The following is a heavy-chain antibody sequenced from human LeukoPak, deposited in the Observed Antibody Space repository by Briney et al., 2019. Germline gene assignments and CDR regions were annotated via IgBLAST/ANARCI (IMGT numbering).Heavy chain of an antibody. V-gene: IGHV1-18*01. J-gene: IGHJ4*02. CDR2: ISAYNGNT. Sequence: ASVKVSCKASGYTFTSYGISWVRQAPGQGLEWMGWISAYNGNTNYAQKLQGRVTMTTDTSTSTAYMELRSLRSDDTAVYYCARSSREIQYDYIWGSYRLPQRGDDHWGQGTLVTVSS. D-gene: IGHD3-16*02. CDR3: ARSSREIQYDYIWGSYRLPQRGDDH. CDR1: GYTFTSYG.